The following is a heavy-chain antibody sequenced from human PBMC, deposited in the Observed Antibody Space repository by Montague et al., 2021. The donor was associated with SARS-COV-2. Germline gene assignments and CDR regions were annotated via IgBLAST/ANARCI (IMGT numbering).Heavy chain of an antibody. CDR3: ARPDGRVFEVTGIESDFDY. Sequence: SETLSLTCTVSGDSISSSNYYWGWIRQSPGRGLEWIGSINDSGSTYYNPSLKSRVTISVDAPKDQFSLQLNSMTAADTAVYYCARPDGRVFEVTGIESDFDYWGQGSMVTVSS. CDR2: INDSGST. CDR1: GDSISSSNYY. D-gene: IGHD1-1*01. V-gene: IGHV4-39*01. J-gene: IGHJ4*01.